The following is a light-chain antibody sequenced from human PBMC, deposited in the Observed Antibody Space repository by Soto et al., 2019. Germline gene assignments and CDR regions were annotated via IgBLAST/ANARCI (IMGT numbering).Light chain of an antibody. V-gene: IGLV3-10*01. CDR2: EDS. Sequence: SYELTQPPSVSVSPGKTARITCSGDALSEKYAYWYQQKSGQAPVLVIYEDSKRPSGIPERFSGSSSGTMATLTISGAQVEDEADYYCYSTDSSGNHSRVFGGGTKVTVL. CDR3: YSTDSSGNHSRV. CDR1: ALSEKY. J-gene: IGLJ2*01.